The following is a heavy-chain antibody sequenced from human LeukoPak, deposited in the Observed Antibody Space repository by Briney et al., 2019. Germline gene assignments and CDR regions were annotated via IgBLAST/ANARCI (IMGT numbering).Heavy chain of an antibody. D-gene: IGHD3-10*01. J-gene: IGHJ4*02. Sequence: GEALRLSCAASGFTFSSYSMNWVRQAPGKGLEWVSYISSSSSIIFYADSVEGRFIISRDNAKNSLYLQMNSLRDEDTAVYYCARGGFGDTPGVFDYWGQGTLVTASS. CDR3: ARGGFGDTPGVFDY. V-gene: IGHV3-48*02. CDR2: ISSSSSII. CDR1: GFTFSSYS.